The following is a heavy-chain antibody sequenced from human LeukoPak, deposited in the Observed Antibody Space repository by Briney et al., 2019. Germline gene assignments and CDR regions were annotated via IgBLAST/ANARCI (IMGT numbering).Heavy chain of an antibody. V-gene: IGHV4-4*07. CDR3: ARDRRGGGLPFDY. J-gene: IGHJ4*02. Sequence: SETLSLTCTVSGGSISSYYWSWIRQPAGKGLEWIGRIYTSGSTNYNQTLKSRLTISVDTSKNQFSLQLSSVTAADTAVYYCARDRRGGGLPFDYWGQGTLVTVSS. CDR2: IYTSGST. CDR1: GGSISSYY. D-gene: IGHD3-10*01.